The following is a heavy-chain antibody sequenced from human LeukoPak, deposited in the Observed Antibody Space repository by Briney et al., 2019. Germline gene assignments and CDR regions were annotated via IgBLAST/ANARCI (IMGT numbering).Heavy chain of an antibody. J-gene: IGHJ3*02. CDR1: GVTFSSYA. Sequence: GGSLRLSCADSGVTFSSYAMSWVRQAPGKGLEWVSAISGSGGSTYYADSVKGRFTISRDNSKNTLYLQMNSLRAEDTAVYYCAKVKWELLLDIWGQGTMVTVSS. V-gene: IGHV3-23*01. CDR2: ISGSGGST. CDR3: AKVKWELLLDI. D-gene: IGHD1-26*01.